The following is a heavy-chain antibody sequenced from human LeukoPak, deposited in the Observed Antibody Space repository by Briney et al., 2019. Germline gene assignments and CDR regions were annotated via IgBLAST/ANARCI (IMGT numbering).Heavy chain of an antibody. CDR2: IDTGSSYI. D-gene: IGHD6-13*01. J-gene: IGHJ2*01. CDR1: GFTFNNYN. CDR3: TRDRGIASSWYRTDTTGYFDL. V-gene: IGHV3-21*01. Sequence: GGSLRLSCAASGFTFNNYNMHWVRQATGKGLEWVSSIDTGSSYIYYAASEKGLFTISRDTSKNSLHLQMNIRSADDTVYYYCTRDRGIASSWYRTDTTGYFDLWGRGMLDSVS.